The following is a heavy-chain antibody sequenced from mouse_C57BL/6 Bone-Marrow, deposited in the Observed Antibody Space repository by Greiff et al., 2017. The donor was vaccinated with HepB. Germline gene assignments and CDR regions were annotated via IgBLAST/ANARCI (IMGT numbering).Heavy chain of an antibody. D-gene: IGHD1-1*01. CDR3: ARSYYYGSSYVAWFAY. V-gene: IGHV14-3*01. CDR2: IDPANGNT. J-gene: IGHJ3*01. CDR1: GFNIKNTY. Sequence: VQLQQSVAELVRPGASVKLSCTASGFNIKNTYMHWVKQRPEQGLEWIGRIDPANGNTKYAPKFQGKATITSDTSSNKAYMQLSSLTSEDTAIYYCARSYYYGSSYVAWFAYWGQGTLVTVSA.